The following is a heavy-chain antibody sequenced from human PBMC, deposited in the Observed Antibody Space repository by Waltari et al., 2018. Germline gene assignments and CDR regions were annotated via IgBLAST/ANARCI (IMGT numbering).Heavy chain of an antibody. D-gene: IGHD3-22*01. CDR1: GFRFSSYT. V-gene: IGHV3-48*01. CDR3: ARPRSPYDNDAFDV. Sequence: QLVETGGGLVQPGGSLRLSCEASGFRFSSYTMAWVRQAPGRGLEWVSYISFAGSTVYYADSVRGRFTISRDNAKNSVSLQMTSLRVEDTAVYYCARPRSPYDNDAFDVWGRGTMVTVSS. J-gene: IGHJ3*01. CDR2: ISFAGSTV.